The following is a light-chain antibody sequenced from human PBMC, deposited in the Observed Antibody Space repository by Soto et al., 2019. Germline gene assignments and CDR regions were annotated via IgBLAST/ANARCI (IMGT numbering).Light chain of an antibody. J-gene: IGKJ4*01. CDR1: QSISSW. CDR3: QHYNSWPLT. V-gene: IGKV1-5*03. CDR2: KAS. Sequence: DIQMTQSPSTLSASVGDRVTITCRASQSISSWLAWYQQKPGKAPKLLIYKASSLESGVPSRFSGSGSGTEFTLTISSLQSEDFATYYCQHYNSWPLTFGGGTKVDIK.